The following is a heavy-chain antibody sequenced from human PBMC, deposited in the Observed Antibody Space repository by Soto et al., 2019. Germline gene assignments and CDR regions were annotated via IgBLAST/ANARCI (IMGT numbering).Heavy chain of an antibody. CDR2: VHSDGTT. J-gene: IGHJ5*02. CDR1: GASVTSYY. CDR3: ARESAGSHKNNWFDP. V-gene: IGHV4-59*02. Sequence: QVQLQESGPGLVKPSETLSLTCTVSGASVTSYYWSWVRQPPGQGLEWIGLVHSDGTTMYNPSLKTRVTLSVDASQNHLSLGLRSVTAADTAVYYCARESAGSHKNNWFDPWGQGTLVTVSS. D-gene: IGHD3-10*01.